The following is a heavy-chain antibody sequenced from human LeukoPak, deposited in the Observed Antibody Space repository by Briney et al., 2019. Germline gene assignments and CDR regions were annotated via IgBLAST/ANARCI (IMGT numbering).Heavy chain of an antibody. D-gene: IGHD6-13*01. CDR2: IYTSGST. J-gene: IGHJ5*02. CDR3: ARAGGIGVAAAGDNWFDP. Sequence: SETLSLTCTVSGGSISSYYWSWIRQPAGKGLEWIGRIYTSGSTNYNPSLKSRVTMSVDTSKNPFSLKLGSVTAADTAVYYCARAGGIGVAAAGDNWFDPWGQGTLVTVSS. CDR1: GGSISSYY. V-gene: IGHV4-4*07.